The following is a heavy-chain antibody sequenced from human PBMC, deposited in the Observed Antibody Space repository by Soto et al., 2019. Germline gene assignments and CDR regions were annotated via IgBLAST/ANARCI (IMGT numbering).Heavy chain of an antibody. D-gene: IGHD2-2*01. CDR2: INHSGST. CDR1: GGSFSGCY. CDR3: ARGEYCSSTSCPYYYYGMDV. J-gene: IGHJ6*02. Sequence: SETLSLTCAVYGGSFSGCYWSWIRQPPGKGLDWIGEINHSGSTNYNPSLKSRVTISVDTSKNQFSLKLSSVTAADTAVYYCARGEYCSSTSCPYYYYGMDVWGQGTTVTVSS. V-gene: IGHV4-34*01.